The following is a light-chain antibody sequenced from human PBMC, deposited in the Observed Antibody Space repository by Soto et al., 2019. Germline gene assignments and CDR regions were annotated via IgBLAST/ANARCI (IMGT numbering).Light chain of an antibody. Sequence: QSALTQPASVSGSAGQSITISCSGTMRDVGAYNLVSWYQQHPGTAPKLMIYEVSNRPSGVSNRFSGSKSGNTASLTISGLQAEDEADYYCSSYTSSSTLVFGGGTKLTVL. CDR1: MRDVGAYNL. CDR3: SSYTSSSTLV. V-gene: IGLV2-14*01. J-gene: IGLJ3*02. CDR2: EVS.